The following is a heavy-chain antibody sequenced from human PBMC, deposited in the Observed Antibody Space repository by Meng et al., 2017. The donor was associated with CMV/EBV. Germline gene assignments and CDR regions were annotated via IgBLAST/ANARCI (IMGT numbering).Heavy chain of an antibody. CDR3: ARGTGRAKWKLLHTIDY. CDR2: TYYRSKWYN. V-gene: IGHV6-1*01. Sequence: SETLSLTCAISGDSVSSNSAAWNWIRQSPLRGLEWLGRTYYRSKWYNDYAVSVKSRITINPDTSKNQFSLQLNSVTPEDTAVYYCARGTGRAKWKLLHTIDYWGQGTLVTVSS. CDR1: GDSVSSNSAA. J-gene: IGHJ4*02. D-gene: IGHD1-26*01.